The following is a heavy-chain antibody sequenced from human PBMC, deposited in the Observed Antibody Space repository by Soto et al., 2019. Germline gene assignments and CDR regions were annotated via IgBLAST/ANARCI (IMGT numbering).Heavy chain of an antibody. CDR1: GFTFSSYA. CDR2: ISGSGGST. V-gene: IGHV3-23*01. D-gene: IGHD5-12*01. Sequence: GGSLRLSCAASGFTFSSYAMSWVRQAPGKGLEWVSAISGSGGSTYYADSVKGRFTISRDNSKNTLYLQMNSLRAEDTAVYYCAKGSGYDLCCFYMDVWGKGTTVTVSS. CDR3: AKGSGYDLCCFYMDV. J-gene: IGHJ6*03.